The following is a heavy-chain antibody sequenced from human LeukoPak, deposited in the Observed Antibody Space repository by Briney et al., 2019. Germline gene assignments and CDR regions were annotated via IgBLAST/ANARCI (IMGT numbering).Heavy chain of an antibody. D-gene: IGHD3-22*01. Sequence: PGGSLRLSCAASGFTFSSYSMNWVRQAPGKGLEWDSSISSSSSYIYYADSVKGRFTISRDNAKNSLYLQMNSLRAEDTAVYYCARDTRYGYYYDSSGYDHSFDYWGQGTLVTVSS. V-gene: IGHV3-21*01. CDR3: ARDTRYGYYYDSSGYDHSFDY. CDR2: ISSSSSYI. CDR1: GFTFSSYS. J-gene: IGHJ4*02.